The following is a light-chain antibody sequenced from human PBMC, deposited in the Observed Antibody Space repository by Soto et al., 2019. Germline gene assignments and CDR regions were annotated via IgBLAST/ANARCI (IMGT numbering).Light chain of an antibody. Sequence: LTQPASVSGSPGQSIAISCTGTSSDVGGYNYVSWYQLHPDKAPKLIIYDVSNRPSGVSNRFSGSKSGNTASLTISGLQPEDEADYYCSSYTSSTTRVFVTGTKVTVL. V-gene: IGLV2-14*01. CDR3: SSYTSSTTRV. CDR1: SSDVGGYNY. CDR2: DVS. J-gene: IGLJ1*01.